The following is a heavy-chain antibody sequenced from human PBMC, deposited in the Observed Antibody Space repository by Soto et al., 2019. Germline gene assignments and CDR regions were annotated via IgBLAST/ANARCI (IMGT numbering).Heavy chain of an antibody. D-gene: IGHD6-19*01. J-gene: IGHJ5*02. Sequence: PGGSLRLSCSSSGVTFSSYAMSWVRQAPGKGLEWVSAISGSGGSTYYADSVKGRFTVSRDNSKNTLYLQMNSLRAEDTAVYYCAKDRKQWLPPIAPAWGQGTLVTVSS. V-gene: IGHV3-23*01. CDR2: ISGSGGST. CDR3: AKDRKQWLPPIAPA. CDR1: GVTFSSYA.